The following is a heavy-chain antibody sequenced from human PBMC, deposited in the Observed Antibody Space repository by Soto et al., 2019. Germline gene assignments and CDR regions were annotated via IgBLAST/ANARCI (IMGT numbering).Heavy chain of an antibody. Sequence: QVQLQESGPGLVKPSQTLSLTCTVSGGSITCGLYYWPWIRQHPGKGLEWIGYIYSRGNTYYSPSHKCRVDMAFDTSNNQFCLRVSSVTAADTAVYYCARARSGSYFVLELWGQGAQVTGSP. J-gene: IGHJ4*02. CDR2: IYSRGNT. CDR3: ARARSGSYFVLEL. D-gene: IGHD3-10*01. V-gene: IGHV4-31*03. CDR1: GGSITCGLYY.